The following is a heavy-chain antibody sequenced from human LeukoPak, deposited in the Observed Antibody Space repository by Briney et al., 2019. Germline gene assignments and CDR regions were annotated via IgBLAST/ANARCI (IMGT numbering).Heavy chain of an antibody. J-gene: IGHJ3*02. D-gene: IGHD1-26*01. V-gene: IGHV3-30-3*01. CDR3: ARDIGEWELLDAFDI. Sequence: GGSLRLSCVASGFTFSSYAMHWVRQAPGKGLEWVAVISYDGSNKYYADSVKGRFTISRDNSKNTLYLQMNSLRAEDTAVYYCARDIGEWELLDAFDIWGQGTMVTVSS. CDR2: ISYDGSNK. CDR1: GFTFSSYA.